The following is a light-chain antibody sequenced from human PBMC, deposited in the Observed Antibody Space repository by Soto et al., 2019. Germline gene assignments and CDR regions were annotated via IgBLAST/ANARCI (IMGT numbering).Light chain of an antibody. Sequence: QSALTQPASVSGSPGQAITISCTGISSDIGSHNLVSWYQQHPGKAPKLMIHEVSMRPSGVSNRFSASKSGNTASLTISGLQAEDEADYYCCSYATTTSCVFGTGTKVTVL. CDR1: SSDIGSHNL. V-gene: IGLV2-23*02. CDR2: EVS. J-gene: IGLJ1*01. CDR3: CSYATTTSCV.